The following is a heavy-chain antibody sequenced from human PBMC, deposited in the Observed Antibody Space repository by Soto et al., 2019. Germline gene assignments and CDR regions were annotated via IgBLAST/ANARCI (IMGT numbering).Heavy chain of an antibody. CDR2: IYGDDNK. D-gene: IGHD3-16*01. V-gene: IGHV2-5*02. J-gene: IGHJ6*02. CDR1: GLSLSTSAMG. CDR3: AHRRDYGRMDV. Sequence: QITLKESGPTLVKPTQTLTLTCTFSGLSLSTSAMGVGWLRQTPGKALEWLALIYGDDNKLYSPSLKSRLTITKDTSKNQVVFTMTNMDPVDTATYYCAHRRDYGRMDVWGQGTTVTVSS.